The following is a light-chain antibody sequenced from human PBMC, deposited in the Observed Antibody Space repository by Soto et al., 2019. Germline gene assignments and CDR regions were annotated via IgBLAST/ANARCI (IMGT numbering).Light chain of an antibody. Sequence: QSALTQPASVSGSPGQSITISCTGTSSDVGSYNFVSWYQQHPGKAPKLIIYEGTKRPSGVSNRFSGSKSGSTASLTISGLQAEDEADYYCCSYVDSSAWVFGGGTKLTVL. J-gene: IGLJ3*02. CDR1: SSDVGSYNF. V-gene: IGLV2-23*01. CDR3: CSYVDSSAWV. CDR2: EGT.